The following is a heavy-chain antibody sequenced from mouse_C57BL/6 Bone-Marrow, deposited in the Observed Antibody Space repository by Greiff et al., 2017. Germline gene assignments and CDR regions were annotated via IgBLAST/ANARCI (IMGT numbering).Heavy chain of an antibody. CDR2: ITPSNGGN. CDR1: GYTFPSYW. Sequence: QVQLQQPGTELVKPGASVKLSCKASGYTFPSYWMHWVKQRPGQGLEWIGNITPSNGGNNYNEKFKSKATLTVDNSSSTAYMQLSSLTSEDSAVYSCSSEDDYDWFSYWVQGTLVSVSA. V-gene: IGHV1-53*01. D-gene: IGHD2-4*01. CDR3: SSEDDYDWFSY. J-gene: IGHJ3*01.